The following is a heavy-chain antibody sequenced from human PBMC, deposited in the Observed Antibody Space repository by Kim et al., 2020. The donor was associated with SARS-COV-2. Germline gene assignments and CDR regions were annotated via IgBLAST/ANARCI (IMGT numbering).Heavy chain of an antibody. CDR2: IIPIFGTA. V-gene: IGHV1-69*13. CDR1: GGTFSSYA. D-gene: IGHD3-22*01. Sequence: SVKVSCKASGGTFSSYAISWVRQAPGQGLEWMGGIIPIFGTANYAQKFQGRVTITADESTSTAYMELSSLRSEDTAVYYCARGGLGRGNYYDSSGYFNPLIDYWGQGTLVTVSS. CDR3: ARGGLGRGNYYDSSGYFNPLIDY. J-gene: IGHJ4*02.